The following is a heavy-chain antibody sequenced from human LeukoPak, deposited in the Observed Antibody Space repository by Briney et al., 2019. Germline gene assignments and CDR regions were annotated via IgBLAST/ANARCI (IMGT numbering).Heavy chain of an antibody. CDR3: AKSIAVAGKPV. D-gene: IGHD6-19*01. Sequence: GGSLRLSCAASGFTFSSFAMSWVRQAPGKGLEWVAFIREDEVNKYYGDSVKGRFTISRDNSKNTVYLQMNSLRVEDTALYYCAKSIAVAGKPVWGQGTLVTVSS. V-gene: IGHV3-30*02. J-gene: IGHJ4*02. CDR2: IREDEVNK. CDR1: GFTFSSFA.